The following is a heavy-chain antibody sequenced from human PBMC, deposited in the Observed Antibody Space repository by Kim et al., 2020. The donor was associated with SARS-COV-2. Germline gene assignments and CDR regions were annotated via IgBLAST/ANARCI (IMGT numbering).Heavy chain of an antibody. CDR2: INTHTGNP. V-gene: IGHV7-4-1*02. J-gene: IGHJ4*02. Sequence: ASVKVSCTASGYTFSTYTINWVRQAPGQGLEWMGWINTHTGNPTYAQGFPGRFVFSLDTSVSTAYLQISDLRSDDTAFYYCAGVAYSGYEIAVAASCDYWGQGALLTVSS. CDR3: AGVAYSGYEIAVAASCDY. CDR1: GYTFSTYT. D-gene: IGHD5-12*01.